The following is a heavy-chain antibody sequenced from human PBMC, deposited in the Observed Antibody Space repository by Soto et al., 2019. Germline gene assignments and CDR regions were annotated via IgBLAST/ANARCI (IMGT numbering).Heavy chain of an antibody. Sequence: EVQLVESGGGLVKPGGSLRLSGAASGFTFTNAWMNWVRQAPGKGLEWIGRTKSKVDGGTTEYAAPVKVRFNISRDDSQTTLNLQMKSLKTGDTAVYFCTTVLVLTHNHQYSGMAGWGQGHTVTASS. V-gene: IGHV3-15*01. CDR1: GFTFTNAW. CDR3: TTVLVLTHNHQYSGMAG. J-gene: IGHJ6*02. D-gene: IGHD3-10*01. CDR2: TKSKVDGGTT.